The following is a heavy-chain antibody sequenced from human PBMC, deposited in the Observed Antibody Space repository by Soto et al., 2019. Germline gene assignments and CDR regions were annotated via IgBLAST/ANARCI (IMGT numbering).Heavy chain of an antibody. CDR3: ARDNDFWSGYYSNIPNFGY. V-gene: IGHV3-48*01. J-gene: IGHJ4*02. CDR1: GFTFSSYS. CDR2: ISSSSSTI. D-gene: IGHD3-3*01. Sequence: SLRLSCAASGFTFSSYSMNWVRQAPGKGLEWVSYISSSSSTIYYADSVKGRFTISRDNAKNSLYLQMDSLRAEDTAVYYCARDNDFWSGYYSNIPNFGYWGQGALVTVSS.